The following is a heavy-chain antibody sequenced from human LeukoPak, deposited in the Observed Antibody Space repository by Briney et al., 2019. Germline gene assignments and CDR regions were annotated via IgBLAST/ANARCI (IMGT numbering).Heavy chain of an antibody. CDR2: ISSSNSYI. J-gene: IGHJ4*02. Sequence: GGSLRLSCAASGFTFSSYSMNWVRQAPGKGLEWVSSISSSNSYIYYADSVKGRFTISRDNAKNSLYLQMNSLRAEDTAVYYCARDTAVATSNFDYWGQGTLVTVSS. D-gene: IGHD5-12*01. CDR1: GFTFSSYS. CDR3: ARDTAVATSNFDY. V-gene: IGHV3-21*01.